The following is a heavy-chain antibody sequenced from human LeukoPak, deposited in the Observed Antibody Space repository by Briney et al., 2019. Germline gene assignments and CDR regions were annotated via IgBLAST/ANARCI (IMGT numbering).Heavy chain of an antibody. CDR2: ISPNSGGT. CDR1: GYTFTDYY. Sequence: ASVKVSCKASGYTFTDYYMHWVRQAPGQGLEWMGWISPNSGGTNYAQKFQGRATMTRDTSISTAYMELSRLRSDDTAVYYCARQASQTIDYWGQGTLVTVSS. CDR3: ARQASQTIDY. V-gene: IGHV1-2*02. J-gene: IGHJ4*02. D-gene: IGHD1-14*01.